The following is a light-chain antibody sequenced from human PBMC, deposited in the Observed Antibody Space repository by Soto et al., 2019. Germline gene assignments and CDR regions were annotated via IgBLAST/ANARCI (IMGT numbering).Light chain of an antibody. Sequence: IVLTQSPGTLSLSPGGRATLSCRASLSVSSSFFAWYQQKPGQAPRLLIYGTTSRATGIPDRFSGSRSGTDSTLTISRLEPEDCAVFYCQPYDSSPGLVGHGTKVEIK. CDR1: LSVSSSF. J-gene: IGKJ1*01. CDR3: QPYDSSPGL. V-gene: IGKV3-20*01. CDR2: GTT.